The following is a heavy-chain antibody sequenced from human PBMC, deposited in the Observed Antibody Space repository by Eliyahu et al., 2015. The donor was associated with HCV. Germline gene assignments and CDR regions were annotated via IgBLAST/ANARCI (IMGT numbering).Heavy chain of an antibody. CDR2: IYYSGST. J-gene: IGHJ4*02. V-gene: IGHV4-39*01. D-gene: IGHD6-19*01. CDR1: GGSIRSSSYY. Sequence: QLQLQESGPGLVKPSETLSLTCTVSGGSIRSSSYYWGWIRQPPGKGLEWIGSIYYSGSTYYNPSLKSRVTISVDTSKNQFSLKLSSVTAADTAVYYCARHSSSGWYLPFDYWGQGTLVTVSS. CDR3: ARHSSSGWYLPFDY.